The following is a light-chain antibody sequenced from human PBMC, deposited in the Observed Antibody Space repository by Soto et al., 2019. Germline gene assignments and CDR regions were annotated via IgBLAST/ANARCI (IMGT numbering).Light chain of an antibody. CDR3: QHYDNLPPT. CDR2: DAS. V-gene: IGKV1-33*01. CDR1: QDISKY. J-gene: IGKJ5*01. Sequence: DIQMTQSPSSLPASVGDRITITCQASQDISKYLNWYQQKPGKAPKLLIYDASYLETGVPSRFSGSGSGTDFTFTISSLQPEDIATYYCQHYDNLPPTFGQGTRLEIK.